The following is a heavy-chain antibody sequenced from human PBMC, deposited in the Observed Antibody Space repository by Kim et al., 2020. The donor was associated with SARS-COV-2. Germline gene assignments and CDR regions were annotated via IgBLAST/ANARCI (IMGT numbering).Heavy chain of an antibody. CDR3: ANGGSGLGGMNV. CDR1: GDSVSSNNAA. J-gene: IGHJ6*02. D-gene: IGHD3-16*01. Sequence: SQTLSLTCAISGDSVSSNNAAWNWIRQSPSRDLEWPGRTYYRSKWFNDYALSVKSRITINPDTSKNHFSLQLSSVTPEDTAVYYCANGGSGLGGMNVWGQGTTVTVSS. V-gene: IGHV6-1*01. CDR2: TYYRSKWFN.